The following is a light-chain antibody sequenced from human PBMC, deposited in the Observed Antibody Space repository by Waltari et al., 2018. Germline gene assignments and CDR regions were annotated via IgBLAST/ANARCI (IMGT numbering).Light chain of an antibody. V-gene: IGKV1-39*01. CDR1: QNINTY. Sequence: DMQMKQSPSSLSASVGDRITISCRASQNINTYINWYQQKPGKAPQLLIYAAINLQSGVPARFRGSGSGTDFSLTISSLQPEDSATYYCQQTYSTSLFGQGTKLEIK. J-gene: IGKJ2*01. CDR2: AAI. CDR3: QQTYSTSL.